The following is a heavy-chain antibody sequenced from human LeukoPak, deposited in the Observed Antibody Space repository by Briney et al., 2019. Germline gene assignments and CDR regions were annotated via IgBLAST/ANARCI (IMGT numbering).Heavy chain of an antibody. V-gene: IGHV1-69*01. CDR3: ARVVMATINYYYYYMDF. D-gene: IGHD5-24*01. CDR1: GGTFSSYA. Sequence: ASVKVSCKASGGTFSSYAISWVRQAPGQGLEWMGGIVPIFGTANYAQKFQGRVTITADESTSTAYMELSSLRSEDTAVYYCARVVMATINYYYYYMDFWGKGTTVTVSS. J-gene: IGHJ6*03. CDR2: IVPIFGTA.